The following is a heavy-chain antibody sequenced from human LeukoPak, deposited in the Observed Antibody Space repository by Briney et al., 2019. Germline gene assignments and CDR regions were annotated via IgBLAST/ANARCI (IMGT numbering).Heavy chain of an antibody. V-gene: IGHV1-2*02. CDR2: INPNSGVT. D-gene: IGHD3-10*01. Sequence: VASVKVSCKASGYTFTGYYIHWVRQAPGQGLEWMGWINPNSGVTHYPQKFQGRVTMTRDTSIRTAYMELRSLRSDDTAVYYCARDENYYGSGSYYHLYYYYYYYMDVWGKGTTVTISS. CDR3: ARDENYYGSGSYYHLYYYYYYYMDV. J-gene: IGHJ6*03. CDR1: GYTFTGYY.